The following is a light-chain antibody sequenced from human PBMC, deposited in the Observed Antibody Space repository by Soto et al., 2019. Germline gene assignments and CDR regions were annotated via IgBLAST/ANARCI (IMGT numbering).Light chain of an antibody. Sequence: QSVLTQPPSVSGAPGQRVTISCTGSNSNIGAGYDVHWYQQLPGTAPKLLIYGNSNRPSGVPDRFSGSKSGTSASLAITGLQAEDEADYYCQSYDSSLSGSGVFGGGTQLTVL. V-gene: IGLV1-40*01. CDR3: QSYDSSLSGSGV. CDR1: NSNIGAGYD. CDR2: GNS. J-gene: IGLJ2*01.